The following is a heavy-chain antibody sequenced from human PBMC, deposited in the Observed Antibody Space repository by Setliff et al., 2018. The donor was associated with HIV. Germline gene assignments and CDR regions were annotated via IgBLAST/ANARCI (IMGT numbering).Heavy chain of an antibody. D-gene: IGHD3-10*01. CDR3: ARAKMHRGVVSWALYYFDY. CDR2: IYENAYA. CDR1: GGSMNTYY. Sequence: SETLSLTCTVSGGSMNTYYWNWIRQTPGKGLEWIGYIYENAYAHYTVSLRSRVTVSMDTSKNQFSLTLRSVTAADRAVYYCARAKMHRGVVSWALYYFDYWGQGALVTVSS. J-gene: IGHJ4*02. V-gene: IGHV4-59*01.